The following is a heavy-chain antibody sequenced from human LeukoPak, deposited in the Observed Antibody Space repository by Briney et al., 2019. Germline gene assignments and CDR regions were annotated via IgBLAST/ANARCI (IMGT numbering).Heavy chain of an antibody. CDR1: GGSFSGYY. J-gene: IGHJ5*02. Sequence: SETLSLTCAVYGGSFSGYYWSWIRQPPGKGLEWIGEINHSGSTNYNPSLKSRVTISVDASKNQFSLKLSSVTAADTAVYYCAVRPELNCSSTSYHNWFDPWGQGTLVTVSS. D-gene: IGHD2-2*01. V-gene: IGHV4-34*01. CDR2: INHSGST. CDR3: AVRPELNCSSTSYHNWFDP.